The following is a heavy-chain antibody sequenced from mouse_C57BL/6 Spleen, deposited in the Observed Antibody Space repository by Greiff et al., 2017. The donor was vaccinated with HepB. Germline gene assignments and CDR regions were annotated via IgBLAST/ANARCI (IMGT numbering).Heavy chain of an antibody. D-gene: IGHD2-4*01. CDR2: IYPGDGDT. CDR3: ARVPIDYDYDGIDY. J-gene: IGHJ2*01. CDR1: GYAFSSSW. Sequence: QVQLQQSGPELVKPGASVKISCKASGYAFSSSWMNWVKQRPGKGLEWIGRIYPGDGDTNYNGKFKGKATLTADKSSSTAHMQLSSLTSEDSAFYFCARVPIDYDYDGIDYWGQGTTLTVSS. V-gene: IGHV1-82*01.